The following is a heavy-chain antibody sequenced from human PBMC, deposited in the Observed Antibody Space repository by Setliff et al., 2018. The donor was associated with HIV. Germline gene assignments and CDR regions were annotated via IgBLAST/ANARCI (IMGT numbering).Heavy chain of an antibody. CDR2: SNSNGSST. CDR3: ARVRLYNTALDY. V-gene: IGHV3-74*01. CDR1: GFTFNTYW. J-gene: IGHJ4*02. D-gene: IGHD3-3*01. Sequence: GGSLRLSCAASGFTFNTYWMHWVRQAPGKGLVWVSHSNSNGSSTTYADSVKGRFTLSRDTSKNTLFLQMNSLRPKDTAVYYCARVRLYNTALDYWGQGTLVTVSS.